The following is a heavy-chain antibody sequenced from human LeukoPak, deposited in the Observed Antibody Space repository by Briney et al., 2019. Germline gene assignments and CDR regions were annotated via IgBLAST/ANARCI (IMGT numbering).Heavy chain of an antibody. Sequence: GGSLRLSCAASGFTFDDYGMHRVRQAPGKALEWVSGLSWNSGSTGYVASVKGRFTISRDNAKNSLYLQMNSLRAEDMALYYCAKGDRSSRHRGSFDYWGQGTLVTVSS. J-gene: IGHJ4*02. CDR2: LSWNSGST. CDR3: AKGDRSSRHRGSFDY. CDR1: GFTFDDYG. D-gene: IGHD3-16*01. V-gene: IGHV3-9*03.